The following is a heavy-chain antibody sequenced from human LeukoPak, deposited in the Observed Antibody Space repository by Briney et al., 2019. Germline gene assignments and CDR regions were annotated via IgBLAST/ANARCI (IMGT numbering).Heavy chain of an antibody. Sequence: ASVKVSCKASGYTFTGYYMHWVRQAPGQGLEWMGWINPNSGGTNYAQKFQGRVTMTRNTSISTAYMELSSLRSEDTAVYYCAIRDCSSTSCYGAAFDIWGQGTMVTVSS. CDR3: AIRDCSSTSCYGAAFDI. D-gene: IGHD2-2*01. V-gene: IGHV1-2*02. CDR1: GYTFTGYY. CDR2: INPNSGGT. J-gene: IGHJ3*02.